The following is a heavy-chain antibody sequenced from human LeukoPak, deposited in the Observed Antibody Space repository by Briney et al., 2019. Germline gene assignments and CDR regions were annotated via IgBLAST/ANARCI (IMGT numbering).Heavy chain of an antibody. CDR1: RYTFTAYY. J-gene: IGHJ4*02. D-gene: IGHD6-19*01. CDR3: ARDPASVAVAGTVY. Sequence: GASVKVSCKASRYTFTAYYMHWVRQAPGQGLEWMGWINPNSGGTNYAQKFQGRVAMTRDTSISTAYMELSRLRSDDTAVYYCARDPASVAVAGTVYWGQGTLVTVSS. V-gene: IGHV1-2*02. CDR2: INPNSGGT.